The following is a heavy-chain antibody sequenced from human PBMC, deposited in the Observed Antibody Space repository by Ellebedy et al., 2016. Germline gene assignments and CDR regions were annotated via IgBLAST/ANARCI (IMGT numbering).Heavy chain of an antibody. Sequence: GSLRLXXTVSGGSVSSGSYYWSWIRQPPGKGLEWIGYIYYSGSTNYNPSLKSRVTISVDTSKNQFSLKLSSVTAADTAVYYCARDQRGFNPWGQGTLVTVSS. CDR3: ARDQRGFNP. J-gene: IGHJ5*02. CDR2: IYYSGST. V-gene: IGHV4-61*01. CDR1: GGSVSSGSYY.